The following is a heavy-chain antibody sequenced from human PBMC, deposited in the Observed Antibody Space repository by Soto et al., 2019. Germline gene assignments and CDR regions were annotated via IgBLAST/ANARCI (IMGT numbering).Heavy chain of an antibody. V-gene: IGHV3-30*18. CDR1: GFTFSRYG. CDR3: AKILRDGNNYYSYGMDV. CDR2: ISSDGSNK. J-gene: IGHJ6*02. D-gene: IGHD3-10*01. Sequence: QAGGSLRLSCAASGFTFSRYGMHWVRQAPGKGLEWVAEISSDGSNKNYGDSVKGRFTISRDTSKNTLYLQMNRLRVEDTAVYYCAKILRDGNNYYSYGMDVWGQGTTVTVSS.